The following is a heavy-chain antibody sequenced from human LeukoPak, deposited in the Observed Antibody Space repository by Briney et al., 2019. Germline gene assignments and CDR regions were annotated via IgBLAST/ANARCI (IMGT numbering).Heavy chain of an antibody. CDR2: ISSRSAYI. CDR1: GFTFSDYS. Sequence: GGSLRLSCAASGFTFSDYSMYWVRQGPGKGLEWVSSISSRSAYIHYTDSVKGRFNISRDNAENSLYLQMNNLRADDTAVYYCARDRSGSYPYYFDYWGQGTLVTVSS. J-gene: IGHJ4*02. D-gene: IGHD1-26*01. V-gene: IGHV3-21*01. CDR3: ARDRSGSYPYYFDY.